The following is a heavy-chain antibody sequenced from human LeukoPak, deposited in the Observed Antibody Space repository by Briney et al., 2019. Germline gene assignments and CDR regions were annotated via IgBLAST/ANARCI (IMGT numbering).Heavy chain of an antibody. CDR3: ARRTRNSSDY. J-gene: IGHJ4*02. Sequence: ASVKVSCKASGYTFTSYYMHWVRQAPGQGLEWMGILNPSGGSTSYAPTFQGRVTMTRDTSKNTVYMELSSLRSEDTAVYYCARRTRNSSDYWGQGTLVTVSS. CDR1: GYTFTSYY. D-gene: IGHD6-13*01. V-gene: IGHV1-46*01. CDR2: LNPSGGST.